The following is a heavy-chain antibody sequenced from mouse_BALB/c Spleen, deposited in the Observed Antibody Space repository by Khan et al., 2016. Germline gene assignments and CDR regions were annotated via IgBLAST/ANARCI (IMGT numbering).Heavy chain of an antibody. J-gene: IGHJ4*01. Sequence: VQLKESGPDLVKPSQSLSLTCTVTGYSITSGYSWHWIRQFPGNKLEWMGSIHYSGSTNYNPSLKSRISITRDTSKNKFFLQLNSVTTEDTATYSSASYGYYAIDYWGQGTSVTVSS. D-gene: IGHD1-1*02. CDR1: GYSITSGYS. CDR3: ASYGYYAIDY. V-gene: IGHV3-1*02. CDR2: IHYSGST.